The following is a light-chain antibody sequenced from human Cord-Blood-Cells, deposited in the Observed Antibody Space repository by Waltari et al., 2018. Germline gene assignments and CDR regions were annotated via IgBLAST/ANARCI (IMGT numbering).Light chain of an antibody. J-gene: IGLJ3*02. V-gene: IGLV2-8*01. Sequence: QSALTQPPSASGSPGQSVTISCTGTTSDVGGYNYVSWYQQHPGKAPNLMLYEVSKRPSGVPDRFSGSKSGNTASLTVSGLQAEDEADYYCSSYAGSNNLVFGGGTKLTVL. CDR1: TSDVGGYNY. CDR2: EVS. CDR3: SSYAGSNNLV.